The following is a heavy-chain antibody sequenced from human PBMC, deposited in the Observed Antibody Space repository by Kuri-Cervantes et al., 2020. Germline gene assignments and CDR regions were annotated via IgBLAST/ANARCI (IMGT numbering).Heavy chain of an antibody. J-gene: IGHJ4*02. Sequence: GESLKISCAASGFTFSSYWMHWVRQAPGKGLVWVSRINSDGSSTSYADSVKGRFTISRDNAKNSLYLQMNSLRDEDTAVYYCARDHCSSTSCYPANFDYWGQGTLVTVSS. D-gene: IGHD2-2*01. CDR2: INSDGSST. CDR1: GFTFSSYW. V-gene: IGHV3-74*01. CDR3: ARDHCSSTSCYPANFDY.